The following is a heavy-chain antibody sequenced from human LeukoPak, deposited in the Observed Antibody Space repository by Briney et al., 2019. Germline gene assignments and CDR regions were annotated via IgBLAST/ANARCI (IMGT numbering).Heavy chain of an antibody. CDR3: ARGRSNYYGMDV. CDR1: GGSISSGGYY. D-gene: IGHD1-26*01. J-gene: IGHJ6*02. Sequence: SETLSLTCTVSGGSISSGGYYWSWIRQHPGKGLEWIGYIYYSGSTYYNPSLKSRVTISVDTSKNQFSLKLSSVTAADTAVYYCARGRSNYYGMDVWGQGTTVTVSS. V-gene: IGHV4-31*03. CDR2: IYYSGST.